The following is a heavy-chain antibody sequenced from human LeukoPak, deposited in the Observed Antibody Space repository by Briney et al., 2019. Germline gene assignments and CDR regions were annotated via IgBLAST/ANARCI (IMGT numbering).Heavy chain of an antibody. CDR1: GLTFGDYA. D-gene: IGHD3-10*01. CDR3: IAPYYYAWGTSH. Sequence: GGSLRLSCTTSGLTFGDYAMSWVRQAPGKGLEWVGCIGSKVHGGTAEYAASVKGRFTISRDDSKSIAYLQMNSLKTEDTAVYHCIAPYYYAWGTSHWGQGTLVTVSS. V-gene: IGHV3-49*04. CDR2: IGSKVHGGTA. J-gene: IGHJ4*02.